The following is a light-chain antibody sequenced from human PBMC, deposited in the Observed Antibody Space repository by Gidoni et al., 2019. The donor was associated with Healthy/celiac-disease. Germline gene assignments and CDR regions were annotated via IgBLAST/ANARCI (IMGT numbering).Light chain of an antibody. V-gene: IGKV1-13*02. CDR3: QQFNSYPT. CDR1: QGISSA. CDR2: DAS. Sequence: AIHLTQSPSSLSASVGDRVTITCRASQGISSALAWYQQKPGKAPKLLIYDASSVESGVPSRVSGSGSGTDFTLTISSLQPEDFATYYCQQFNSYPTFGQGTRLEIK. J-gene: IGKJ5*01.